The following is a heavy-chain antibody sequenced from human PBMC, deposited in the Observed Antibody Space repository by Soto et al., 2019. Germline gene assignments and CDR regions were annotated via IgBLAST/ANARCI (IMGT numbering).Heavy chain of an antibody. CDR1: GGSISSSSYY. D-gene: IGHD6-19*01. CDR3: ARPVSGWPHFFQH. J-gene: IGHJ1*01. CDR2: IYYSGST. V-gene: IGHV4-39*01. Sequence: QLQLQESGPGLVKPSETLSLTCTVSGGSISSSSYYWGWIRQPPGKGLEWIGSIYYSGSTYYNPSLKSRVTISVDTSKNQFSLKLSSVTAADTAVYYCARPVSGWPHFFQHWGQGTLVTVSS.